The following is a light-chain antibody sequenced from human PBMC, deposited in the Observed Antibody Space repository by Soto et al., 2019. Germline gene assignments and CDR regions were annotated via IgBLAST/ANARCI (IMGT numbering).Light chain of an antibody. CDR2: DVS. CDR3: SSFTDSNPVV. J-gene: IGLJ2*01. V-gene: IGLV2-14*03. Sequence: QSALTQPASVSGSPGQSITISCTGTTSDVEDYNFVSWYQQHPAKAPKLIIYDVSSRPSGVSSRFSGSKSGNTASLTISGLKAEDEAESYCSSFTDSNPVVFGAG. CDR1: TSDVEDYNF.